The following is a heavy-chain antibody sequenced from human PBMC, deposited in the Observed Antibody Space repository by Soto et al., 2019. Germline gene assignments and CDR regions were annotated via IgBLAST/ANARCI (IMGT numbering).Heavy chain of an antibody. D-gene: IGHD6-13*01. CDR1: GFDFNRYS. Sequence: EVQLAESGGGLVQPGGSLRLSCVASGFDFNRYSMNWVRQAPGEGLEWISYINSGSTSVFYADSVRGRCTISRDNAKNSLYLQMNSLRAEDTAVYYCTSSISPDAYWGQGTLVTVSS. V-gene: IGHV3-48*04. CDR3: TSSISPDAY. J-gene: IGHJ4*02. CDR2: INSGSTSV.